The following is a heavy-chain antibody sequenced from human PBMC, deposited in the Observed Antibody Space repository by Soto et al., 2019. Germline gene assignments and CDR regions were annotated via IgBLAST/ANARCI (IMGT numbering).Heavy chain of an antibody. J-gene: IGHJ6*02. D-gene: IGHD1-1*01. Sequence: GGSLRLSCEVSGFTLTSYGMNWVRQAPDKGLEWVSTIGRGGDTYYADSVKGRFTISRDNSKNTLFLQMNSLRAEDTALYFCAKDGTTTGIHYYAMDVWGRGXTVTVYS. V-gene: IGHV3-23*01. CDR1: GFTLTSYG. CDR3: AKDGTTTGIHYYAMDV. CDR2: IGRGGDT.